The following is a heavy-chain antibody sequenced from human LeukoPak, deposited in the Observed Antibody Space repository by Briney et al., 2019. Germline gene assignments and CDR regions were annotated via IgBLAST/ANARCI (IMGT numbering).Heavy chain of an antibody. CDR3: ARDLYSSGWYYYYYGMDV. J-gene: IGHJ6*02. CDR1: GGTFSSYA. Sequence: SVKVSCKASGGTFSSYAISWVRQAPGQGLEWMGRIIPIFGIANYAQKFQGRVTITAGKSTSTAYMELSSLRSEDTAVYYCARDLYSSGWYYYYYGMDVWGQGTTVTVSS. V-gene: IGHV1-69*04. CDR2: IIPIFGIA. D-gene: IGHD6-19*01.